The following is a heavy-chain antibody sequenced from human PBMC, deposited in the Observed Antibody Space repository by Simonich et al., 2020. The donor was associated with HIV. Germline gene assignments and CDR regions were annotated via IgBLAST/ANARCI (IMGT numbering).Heavy chain of an antibody. CDR2: INHFGST. CDR3: TTSYCSGGTCYWYFDL. D-gene: IGHD2-15*01. V-gene: IGHV4-34*01. CDR1: NGSFSGDF. J-gene: IGHJ2*01. Sequence: QVQLQQWGAGLLKPSETLSLTCAVYNGSFSGDFWSWIRQPPGKGLEWIGEINHFGSTNYNPSLKGRVTISVDTSKNQFSLKLNSVTAADTAVYYCTTSYCSGGTCYWYFDLWGRGTLVTVSS.